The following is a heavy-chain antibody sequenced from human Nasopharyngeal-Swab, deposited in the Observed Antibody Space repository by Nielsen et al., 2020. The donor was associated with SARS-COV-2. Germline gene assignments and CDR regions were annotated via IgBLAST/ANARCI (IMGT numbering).Heavy chain of an antibody. V-gene: IGHV4-39*01. CDR2: IYYSGST. CDR3: ARHPEYYYDSSGYYYFDY. Sequence: SETLSLTCTVSGGSVSSGSYYWGWIRQPPGKGLEWIGSIYYSGSTYYNPSLKSRVTISVDTSKNQFSLKLSSVTAADTAVYYCARHPEYYYDSSGYYYFDYWGQGTLVTVSS. CDR1: GGSVSSGSYY. J-gene: IGHJ4*02. D-gene: IGHD3-22*01.